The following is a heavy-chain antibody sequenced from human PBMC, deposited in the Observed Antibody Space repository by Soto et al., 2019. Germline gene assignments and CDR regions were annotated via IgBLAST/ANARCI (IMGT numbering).Heavy chain of an antibody. Sequence: QVQLQESGPGLVKPSQTLSLTCTVSGGSISSGDYYWSWIRQPPGKGLEWIGYIYYSGSTYYNPSLKSRVTISVDTSENQFSLKLSSVTAADTAVYYCARVRWKTPLGPTVSYFDYWGQGTLVTVSS. D-gene: IGHD4-17*01. CDR2: IYYSGST. V-gene: IGHV4-30-4*01. CDR3: ARVRWKTPLGPTVSYFDY. CDR1: GGSISSGDYY. J-gene: IGHJ4*02.